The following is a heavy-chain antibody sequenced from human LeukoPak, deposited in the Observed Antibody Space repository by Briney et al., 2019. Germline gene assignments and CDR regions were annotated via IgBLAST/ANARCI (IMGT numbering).Heavy chain of an antibody. J-gene: IGHJ4*02. V-gene: IGHV3-11*01. CDR2: ISVSGTTM. CDR3: ARLLRRDGYSYFDY. Sequence: GGSLRLSCATSGFTFTDYYMSWIRQAPGKGLEWVSYISVSGTTMYYADSVKGRFTLSRDNAKNSLYLQMNSLRAEDTAVYYCARLLRRDGYSYFDYWGQGTLVTVSS. D-gene: IGHD5-24*01. CDR1: GFTFTDYY.